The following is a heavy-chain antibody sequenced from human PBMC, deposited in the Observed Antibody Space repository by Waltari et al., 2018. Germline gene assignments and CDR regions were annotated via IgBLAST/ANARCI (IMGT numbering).Heavy chain of an antibody. CDR2: INNGGVT. J-gene: IGHJ2*01. CDR3: ARQEVWWYFDV. CDR1: GGSFSGYH. V-gene: IGHV4-34*02. Sequence: QVQLKQWGAGTLKPSDTLSLTCGVYGGSFSGYHWTWVRQSPGKGLEWIGEINNGGVTNYSPSLKSRVTISVDASKNQFSLKLVSVTAADTAVYFCARQEVWWYFDVWGRGTRLTVSS.